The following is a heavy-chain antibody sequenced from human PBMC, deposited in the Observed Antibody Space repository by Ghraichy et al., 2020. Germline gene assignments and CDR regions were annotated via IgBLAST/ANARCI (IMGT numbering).Heavy chain of an antibody. Sequence: SGPTLVKPTETLTLTCTVSGLSLRNTRVGVSWIRQPPGKALDWLAHIFLNTQKFYSTSLTDRLTISMDASKSQVVLTMTNGDPVDTATYYCAGGPPALPHDVSLDYWGKGILVTVSS. J-gene: IGHJ4*01. CDR1: GLSLRNTRVG. CDR3: AGGPPALPHDVSLDY. V-gene: IGHV2-26*01. D-gene: IGHD3-16*01. CDR2: IFLNTQK.